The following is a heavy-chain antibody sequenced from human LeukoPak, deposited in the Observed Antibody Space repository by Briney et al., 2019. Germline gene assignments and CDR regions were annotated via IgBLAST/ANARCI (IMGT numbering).Heavy chain of an antibody. D-gene: IGHD5-18*01. CDR2: IGTAGDT. Sequence: GGSLRLSCAASGFTFSSYDMHWVRQATGKGLEWVSAIGTAGDTYYPGSVKGRFTISRENAKNSLYLQMNSLRAGDTAVYYCARGRGYSYGEIPYYFDYWGQGTLVTVSS. CDR1: GFTFSSYD. CDR3: ARGRGYSYGEIPYYFDY. J-gene: IGHJ4*02. V-gene: IGHV3-13*01.